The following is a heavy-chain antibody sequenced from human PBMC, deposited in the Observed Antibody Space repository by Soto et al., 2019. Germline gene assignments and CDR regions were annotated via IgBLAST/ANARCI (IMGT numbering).Heavy chain of an antibody. J-gene: IGHJ3*02. CDR2: ISAYNGNT. CDR3: ARDRLLITMIVVVIPQNDAFDI. D-gene: IGHD3-22*01. CDR1: GYTFTSYG. V-gene: IGHV1-18*01. Sequence: QVQLVQSGAEVKKPGASVKVSCKASGYTFTSYGISWVRQAPGQGLEWMGWISAYNGNTNYAQKLQGRVTMTTDTSTSTAYMELRSLRSDDTAVYYCARDRLLITMIVVVIPQNDAFDIWGQGTMVTVSS.